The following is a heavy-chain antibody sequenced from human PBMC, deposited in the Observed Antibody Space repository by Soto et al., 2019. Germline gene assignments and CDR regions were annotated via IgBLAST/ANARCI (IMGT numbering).Heavy chain of an antibody. J-gene: IGHJ4*02. CDR2: IYYSGST. D-gene: IGHD5-18*01. V-gene: IGHV4-30-4*01. CDR1: GGSISSGDYY. Sequence: QVQLQESGPGLVKPSQTLSLTCTVSGGSISSGDYYWSWIRQPPGKGLEWIGYIYYSGSTYYNPYLKRRVXTXVXXSKTPFTLKLGAVTAADTAGYYCASNSYGYTLYDYWGQGTLVTVSS. CDR3: ASNSYGYTLYDY.